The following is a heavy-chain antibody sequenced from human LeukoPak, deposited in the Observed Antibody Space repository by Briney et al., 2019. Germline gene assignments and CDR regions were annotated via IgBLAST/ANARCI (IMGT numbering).Heavy chain of an antibody. D-gene: IGHD4/OR15-4a*01. CDR3: ARGAPPGL. CDR2: ISGSGVST. Sequence: SGGSLRLSCAASGFTFITSAMTWVRQAPGKGLEWVSYISGSGVSTSHADSVKGRFTISRDNSKNTLYLQMNSLRAEDTAVYYCARGAPPGLWGQGTMVTVSS. CDR1: GFTFITSA. J-gene: IGHJ3*01. V-gene: IGHV3-23*01.